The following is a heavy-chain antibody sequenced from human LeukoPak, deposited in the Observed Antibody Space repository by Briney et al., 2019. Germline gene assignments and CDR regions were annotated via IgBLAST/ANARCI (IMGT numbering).Heavy chain of an antibody. CDR3: ARYPDTAMVAAVAFDI. V-gene: IGHV4-38-2*01. J-gene: IGHJ3*02. D-gene: IGHD5-18*01. Sequence: PSETLSLTCAVSGYSISSGYYWGWIRQPPGKGLEWIGSIYHSGSTYYNPSLKSRVTISVDTSKNQFSLKLSSVTAADTAVYYCARYPDTAMVAAVAFDIWGQGTMVTVSS. CDR2: IYHSGST. CDR1: GYSISSGYY.